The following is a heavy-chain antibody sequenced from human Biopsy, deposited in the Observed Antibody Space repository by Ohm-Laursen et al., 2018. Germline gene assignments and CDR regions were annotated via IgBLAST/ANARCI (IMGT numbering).Heavy chain of an antibody. CDR2: IYYRGNT. CDR1: GGSISSNYYY. D-gene: IGHD2-15*01. V-gene: IGHV4-39*01. CDR3: ARHGSQGYCTGGSCVDY. J-gene: IGHJ4*02. Sequence: SDTLSLTCTVSGGSISSNYYYWDWIRQPPGKGLEWIGSIYYRGNTNYNPSLKSRVTISVDTSKNQFSLKLSSATAADTAVFYCARHGSQGYCTGGSCVDYWGQGALVTVSS.